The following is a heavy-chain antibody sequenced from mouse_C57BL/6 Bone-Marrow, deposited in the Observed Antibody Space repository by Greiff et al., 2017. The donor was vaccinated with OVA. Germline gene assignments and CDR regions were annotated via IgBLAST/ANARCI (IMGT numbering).Heavy chain of an antibody. CDR2: IYPGNGNT. CDR1: GYSFTSYY. Sequence: QVQLQQSGPELVKPGASVKISCKASGYSFTSYYIHWVKQRPGQGLEWIGWIYPGNGNTKYNEKFKGKATLTADTSSSTAYMQLSSLTSEDSAVYYCARWLLLPHWYFDVWGTGTTVTVSS. J-gene: IGHJ1*03. D-gene: IGHD2-3*01. CDR3: ARWLLLPHWYFDV. V-gene: IGHV1-66*01.